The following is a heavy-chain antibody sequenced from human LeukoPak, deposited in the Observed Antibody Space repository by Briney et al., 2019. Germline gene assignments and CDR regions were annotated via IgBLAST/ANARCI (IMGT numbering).Heavy chain of an antibody. CDR3: AKGIEWELLPPFDY. D-gene: IGHD1-26*01. Sequence: PGGSLRLSCAASGFTFDDYAMHWVRQAPGKGLEWVSGISWNSGSIGYADSVKGRFTISRDNAKNSLYLQMNSLRAEDTALYYCAKGIEWELLPPFDYWGQGTLVTVSS. V-gene: IGHV3-9*01. CDR2: ISWNSGSI. CDR1: GFTFDDYA. J-gene: IGHJ4*02.